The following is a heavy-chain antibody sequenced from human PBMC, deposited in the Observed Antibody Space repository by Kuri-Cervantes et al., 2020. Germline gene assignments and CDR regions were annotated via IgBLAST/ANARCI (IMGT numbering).Heavy chain of an antibody. Sequence: GESLKISCAASGFTFSSYSMNLVRQAPGKGLEWDSSISSSSSYIYYSDSVKARFTIYRDNAKNSLYLQMNSLRAEDTDVYFCARLRDFWCGYYSPAGDYWGQGTLVTVSS. CDR1: GFTFSSYS. V-gene: IGHV3-21*01. D-gene: IGHD3-3*01. J-gene: IGHJ4*02. CDR2: ISSSSSYI. CDR3: ARLRDFWCGYYSPAGDY.